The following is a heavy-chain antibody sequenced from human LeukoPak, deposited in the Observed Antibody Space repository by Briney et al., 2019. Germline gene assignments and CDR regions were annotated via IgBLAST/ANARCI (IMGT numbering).Heavy chain of an antibody. Sequence: GGSLRLSCSASGFTFSTYWMSWVRQAPGKGLEWVAVIWYDGSNKYYADSVKGRFTISRDNSKNTLYLQMNSLRAEDTAVYYCARGSGIFDYWGQGTLVTVSS. D-gene: IGHD3-10*01. CDR1: GFTFSTYW. CDR2: IWYDGSNK. V-gene: IGHV3-33*08. J-gene: IGHJ4*02. CDR3: ARGSGIFDY.